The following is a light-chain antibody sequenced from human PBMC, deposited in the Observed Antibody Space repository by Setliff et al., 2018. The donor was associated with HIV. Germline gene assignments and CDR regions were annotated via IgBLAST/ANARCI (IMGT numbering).Light chain of an antibody. J-gene: IGLJ1*01. Sequence: QSALAQPASVSGSPGQSITISCTGTSSDVGGYNYVSWYQQHPGKVPKLMIYEVSNRPSGVSNRCSASKSGNTASLTISGPQAEDEADYYCSSYTSTSPLVFGTGTKVT. V-gene: IGLV2-14*01. CDR3: SSYTSTSPLV. CDR2: EVS. CDR1: SSDVGGYNY.